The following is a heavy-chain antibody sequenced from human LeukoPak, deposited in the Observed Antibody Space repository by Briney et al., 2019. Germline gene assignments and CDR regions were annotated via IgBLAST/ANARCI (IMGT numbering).Heavy chain of an antibody. CDR2: IYRSGSS. D-gene: IGHD3-10*01. Sequence: RSSETLSLTCTVSGGSISSSSYYWNWIRQPAGKGLEWIGRIYRSGSSNYNPSLKSRVTVSVDTSKNQFSLKLSSVTAADTAVYYCAREGLNMVRGVIPKEAWGWFDPWGQGTLVTVSS. V-gene: IGHV4-61*02. J-gene: IGHJ5*02. CDR3: AREGLNMVRGVIPKEAWGWFDP. CDR1: GGSISSSSYY.